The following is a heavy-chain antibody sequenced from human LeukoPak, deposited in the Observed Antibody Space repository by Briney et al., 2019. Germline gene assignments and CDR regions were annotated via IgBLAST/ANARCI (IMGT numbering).Heavy chain of an antibody. CDR3: ARGKALLLLTSFDY. D-gene: IGHD3-22*01. J-gene: IGHJ4*02. Sequence: GASVKVSCKASGYTFIDYYINWVRQAPGQGLKWMGWINPNSGGTNYAQKFHGRVTMTRDTSISTAYMELSSLRSDDTAVYYCARGKALLLLTSFDYWGQGTLVTVSS. CDR2: INPNSGGT. V-gene: IGHV1-2*02. CDR1: GYTFIDYY.